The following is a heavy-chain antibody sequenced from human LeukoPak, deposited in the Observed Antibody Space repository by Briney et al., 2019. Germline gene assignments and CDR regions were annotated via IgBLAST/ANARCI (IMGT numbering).Heavy chain of an antibody. J-gene: IGHJ2*01. CDR2: IYYSGST. D-gene: IGHD1-26*01. CDR3: ARSFLGDWYFDL. Sequence: SETLSLTCTVSGGSISSYYWSWIRQPPGMGLEWIGYIYYSGSTNYIPSLKNRVTISVDTSKDQFSLRLTSVTAADTAMYYCARSFLGDWYFDLWGRGTLVTVSS. V-gene: IGHV4-59*01. CDR1: GGSISSYY.